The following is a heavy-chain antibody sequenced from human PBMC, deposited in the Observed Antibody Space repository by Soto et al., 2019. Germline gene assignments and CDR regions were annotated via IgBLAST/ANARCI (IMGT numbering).Heavy chain of an antibody. D-gene: IGHD3-10*01. J-gene: IGHJ6*02. V-gene: IGHV3-23*01. CDR3: ARGDRGGSGSPASYYCSGLDV. Sequence: DVQLLESGGDLVQPGGSLRLSCAASGVTFSSYAMSWVRQAPGKGLEWVSSVSAGGDMTYYSDSVKGRFTISRDNSNNALFLQMNSLRAEDTALYYCARGDRGGSGSPASYYCSGLDVWGQGTTVTVSS. CDR1: GVTFSSYA. CDR2: VSAGGDMT.